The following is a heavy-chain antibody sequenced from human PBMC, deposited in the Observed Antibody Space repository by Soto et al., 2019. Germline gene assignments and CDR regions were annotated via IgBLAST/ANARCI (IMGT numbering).Heavy chain of an antibody. V-gene: IGHV1-18*04. CDR3: AREYYSSTTWIDY. D-gene: IGHD5-12*01. CDR1: GFTFTSYP. CDR2: VHPYEGTT. J-gene: IGHJ4*02. Sequence: ASVKVSCKTSGFTFTSYPFSWVRQAPGQGLEWLAWVHPYEGTTKVAHQFRDRITLTTDTSAATVFMELTGLTSDDTAIYFCAREYYSSTTWIDYWGQGTLVPVS.